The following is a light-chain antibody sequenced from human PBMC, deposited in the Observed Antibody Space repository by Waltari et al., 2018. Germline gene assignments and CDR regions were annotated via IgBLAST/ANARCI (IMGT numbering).Light chain of an antibody. CDR1: QSVSRT. CDR2: GAS. V-gene: IGKV3-20*01. Sequence: EIVLSPSPGTLSLAPGESATRSCRASQSVSRTLAWYQQKPGQAPKLLIYGASIRATGIPDRFTGSGSGTDFSLTISSLEPEDVAIYFCQHYVRLPATFGQGTKVEIK. CDR3: QHYVRLPAT. J-gene: IGKJ1*01.